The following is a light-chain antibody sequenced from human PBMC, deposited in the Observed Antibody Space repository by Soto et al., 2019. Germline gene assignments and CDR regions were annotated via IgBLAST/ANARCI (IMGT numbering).Light chain of an antibody. Sequence: IQMTQSPSTLSASVGDRVTITCRASQSISSWLAWYQQKPGKAPKLLIYKASSLESGVPSRFSGSGSGTEFTLTISSLQPEDIATYYCQQYENLPTFGQGARLEI. CDR2: KAS. V-gene: IGKV1-5*03. J-gene: IGKJ5*01. CDR3: QQYENLPT. CDR1: QSISSW.